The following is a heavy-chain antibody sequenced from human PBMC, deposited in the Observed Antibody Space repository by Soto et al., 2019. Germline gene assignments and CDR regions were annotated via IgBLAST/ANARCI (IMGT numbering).Heavy chain of an antibody. Sequence: QVQLQESGPGLVKPSQTLSLTCTVSGGSISSGGYYWSWIRQHPGKGLEWTGNIYYSGYTYYNPSLKSRVTISVDTSKNQFSLKLSSVTAADTAVYYCARGGDYEGFDYWGQGTLVTVSS. CDR2: IYYSGYT. D-gene: IGHD4-17*01. J-gene: IGHJ4*02. CDR1: GGSISSGGYY. V-gene: IGHV4-31*03. CDR3: ARGGDYEGFDY.